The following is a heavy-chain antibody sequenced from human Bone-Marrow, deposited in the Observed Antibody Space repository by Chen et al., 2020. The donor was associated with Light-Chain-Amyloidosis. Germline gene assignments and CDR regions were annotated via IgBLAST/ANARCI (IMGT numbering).Heavy chain of an antibody. CDR3: ARRRDGYNFGY. D-gene: IGHD5-12*01. J-gene: IGHJ4*02. CDR2: IYPDDSDA. V-gene: IGHV5-51*01. Sequence: EVQLEQSGPEVKKPGESLKISCKGSGYTFPNYWIGWVRQMPGKGLEWMGVIYPDDSDARYSPSFGGQVTISADKSITTAYLQWRSLKASDTAMYYCARRRDGYNFGYWGQGTLVTVSS. CDR1: GYTFPNYW.